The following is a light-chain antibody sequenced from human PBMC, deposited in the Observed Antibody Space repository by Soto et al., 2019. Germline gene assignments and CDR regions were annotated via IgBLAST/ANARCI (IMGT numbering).Light chain of an antibody. CDR3: QQYDDWPWT. V-gene: IGKV3D-15*01. Sequence: EIVLTQSPCTLSLSPGEGGTLSCRASQTVISNSLAWYQQKPGQAPRLLISGASSRATGIPDRFSGSGSGTEFILTISSLQSEDFAFYYCQQYDDWPWTFGQGTKVDIK. CDR2: GAS. CDR1: QTVISNS. J-gene: IGKJ1*01.